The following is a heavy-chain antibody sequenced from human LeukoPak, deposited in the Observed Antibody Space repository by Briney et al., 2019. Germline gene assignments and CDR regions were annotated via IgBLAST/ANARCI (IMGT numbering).Heavy chain of an antibody. Sequence: QPGGSLRLSCAASGFTFSSYAMSWVRQAPGKGLEWVSAISGSGGSTYYADSVKGRFTISRDNSKNTLYLQMNSLRAEDTAAYYCAKDYGYSYGLGFDYWGQGTLVTVSS. D-gene: IGHD5-18*01. CDR3: AKDYGYSYGLGFDY. CDR2: ISGSGGST. V-gene: IGHV3-23*01. CDR1: GFTFSSYA. J-gene: IGHJ4*02.